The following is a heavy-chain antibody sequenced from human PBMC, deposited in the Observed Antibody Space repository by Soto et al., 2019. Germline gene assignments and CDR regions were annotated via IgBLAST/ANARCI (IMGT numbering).Heavy chain of an antibody. D-gene: IGHD6-19*01. CDR1: GGSISSSSYY. CDR2: IYYSGST. V-gene: IGHV4-61*05. J-gene: IGHJ3*02. Sequence: SSETLSLTCTVSGGSISSSSYYWGWIRQPPGKGLEWIGYIYYSGSTNYNPSLKSRVTISVDTSKNQFSLKLSSVTAADTAVYYCARGSSSGWYRVAFDSWGQGTMVTVSS. CDR3: ARGSSSGWYRVAFDS.